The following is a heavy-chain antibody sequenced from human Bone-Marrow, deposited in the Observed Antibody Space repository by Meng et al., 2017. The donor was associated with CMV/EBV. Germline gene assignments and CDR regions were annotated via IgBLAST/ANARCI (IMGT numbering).Heavy chain of an antibody. CDR2: IKQDGSEK. D-gene: IGHD2-2*01. CDR1: GFTFDDYA. Sequence: GGSLRLSCAASGFTFDDYAMHWVRQAPGKGLEWVANIKQDGSEKYYVDSVKGRFTISRDNAKNSLFLQMNSLRAEDTAVYYCARGGFYCSSTSCYPYYYYYGMDVWGQGTTVTVSS. CDR3: ARGGFYCSSTSCYPYYYYYGMDV. J-gene: IGHJ6*02. V-gene: IGHV3-7*01.